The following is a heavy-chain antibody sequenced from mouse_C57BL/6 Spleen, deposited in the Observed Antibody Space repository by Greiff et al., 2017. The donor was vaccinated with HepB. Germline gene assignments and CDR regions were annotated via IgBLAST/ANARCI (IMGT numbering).Heavy chain of an antibody. CDR2: IRSKSNNYAT. J-gene: IGHJ2*01. Sequence: DVHLVESGGGLVQPKGSLKLSCAASGFSFNTYAMNWVRQAPGKGLEWVARIRSKSNNYATYYADSVKDRFTISRDDSESMLYLQMNNLKTEDTAMYYCVRYGSGFDYWGQGTTLTVSS. V-gene: IGHV10-1*01. CDR3: VRYGSGFDY. D-gene: IGHD1-1*01. CDR1: GFSFNTYA.